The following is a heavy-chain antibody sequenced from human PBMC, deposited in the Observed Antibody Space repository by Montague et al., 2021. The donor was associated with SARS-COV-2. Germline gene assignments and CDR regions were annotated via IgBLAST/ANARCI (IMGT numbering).Heavy chain of an antibody. CDR3: ARIPEYSSGGGPDWYLDL. CDR1: GFSVSTSGLC. CDR2: IDWDDDT. V-gene: IGHV2-70*01. Sequence: PALVTPTQTLTLTCTFSGFSVSTSGLCVSWIRQPPGKALEWLALIDWDDDTYYSTSLKTRLAVSKDTSTNQVVLTMTDMDPVDTGTYYCARIPEYSSGGGPDWYLDLWGRGTLVTVSS. D-gene: IGHD6-19*01. J-gene: IGHJ2*01.